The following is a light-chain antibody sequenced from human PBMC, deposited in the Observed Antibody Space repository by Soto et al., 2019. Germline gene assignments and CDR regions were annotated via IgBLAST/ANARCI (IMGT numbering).Light chain of an antibody. CDR1: SSDVGSYNL. CDR3: CSYAGSPYV. Sequence: QSVLTQPASVSGSPGQSNTISCTGTSSDVGSYNLVSWYQQHPGKAPKLMIYEGSKRPSGVSNRFSGSKSGNTVSLTISGLQAEDEADYYCCSYAGSPYVFGTGTKVTVL. CDR2: EGS. J-gene: IGLJ1*01. V-gene: IGLV2-23*01.